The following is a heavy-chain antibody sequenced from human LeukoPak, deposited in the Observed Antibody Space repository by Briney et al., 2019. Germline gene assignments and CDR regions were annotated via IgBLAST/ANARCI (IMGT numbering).Heavy chain of an antibody. CDR1: GGSISSHY. Sequence: SETLSLTCTVSGGSISSHYWSWIRQPPGKGLEWIGYIYDSGGTNYNPSLKSRVTISVDTSKNQFSLKLSSVTAADTAVYYCARGLYFWSGYYKVDAFDIWGQGTMFTVSS. CDR2: IYDSGGT. D-gene: IGHD3-3*01. V-gene: IGHV4-59*11. CDR3: ARGLYFWSGYYKVDAFDI. J-gene: IGHJ3*02.